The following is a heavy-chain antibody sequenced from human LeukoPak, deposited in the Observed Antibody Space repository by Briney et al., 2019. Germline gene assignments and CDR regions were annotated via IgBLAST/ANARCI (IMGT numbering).Heavy chain of an antibody. D-gene: IGHD5-12*01. V-gene: IGHV4-59*01. CDR1: GGSISSYY. CDR3: ARARGYDYLGGNYYYGMDV. CDR2: IYYSGST. J-gene: IGHJ6*02. Sequence: SETLSLTCTVSGGSISSYYWSWIRQPPGKGLEWIGYIYYSGSTNYNPSLKSRVTISVGTSKNQFSLKLSSVTAADTAVYYCARARGYDYLGGNYYYGMDVWGQGTTVTVSS.